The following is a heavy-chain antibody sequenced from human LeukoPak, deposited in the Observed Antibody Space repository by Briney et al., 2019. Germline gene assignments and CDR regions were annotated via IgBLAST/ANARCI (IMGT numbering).Heavy chain of an antibody. CDR1: SGSISSGVYY. V-gene: IGHV4-31*03. CDR3: ARGVRWLQLSYFDY. J-gene: IGHJ4*02. D-gene: IGHD5-24*01. Sequence: PSETLSLTCPVSSGSISSGVYYWSWIRQHPGKGLEWIGYIYYSGSTYYNPSLKSRVTISVDTSKNQFSLKLSSVTAADTAVYYCARGVRWLQLSYFDYWGQGILVTVSS. CDR2: IYYSGST.